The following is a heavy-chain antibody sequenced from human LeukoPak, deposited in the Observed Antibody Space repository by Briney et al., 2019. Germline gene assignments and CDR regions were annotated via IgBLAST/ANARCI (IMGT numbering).Heavy chain of an antibody. D-gene: IGHD2-2*01. J-gene: IGHJ4*02. CDR1: GYTFTGYY. CDR3: ARVVSAPAAKTSYYFDY. CDR2: INPNSGGT. Sequence: ASVKVSCKASGYTFTGYYMHWVRQAPGQGLEWMGWINPNSGGTNYAQKFQGRVTMTRDTSISTAYMELSRLRSDDTAVYYCARVVSAPAAKTSYYFDYWAREPWSPSPQ. V-gene: IGHV1-2*02.